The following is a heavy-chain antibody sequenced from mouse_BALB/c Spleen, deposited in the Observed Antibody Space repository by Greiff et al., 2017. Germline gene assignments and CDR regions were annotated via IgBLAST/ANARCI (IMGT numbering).Heavy chain of an antibody. D-gene: IGHD2-4*01. CDR3: ARPMITTPGAHIDY. Sequence: QVQLQQSGAELMKPGASVKISCKATGYTFSSYWIEWVKQRPGHGLEWIGEILPGSGSTNYNEKFKGKATFTADTSSNTAYMQLSSLTSEDSAVYYCARPMITTPGAHIDYWGQGTTLTVSS. CDR2: ILPGSGST. CDR1: GYTFSSYW. J-gene: IGHJ2*01. V-gene: IGHV1-9*01.